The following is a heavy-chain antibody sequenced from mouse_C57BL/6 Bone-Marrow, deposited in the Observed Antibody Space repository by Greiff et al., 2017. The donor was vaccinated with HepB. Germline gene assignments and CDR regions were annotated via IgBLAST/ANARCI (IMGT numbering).Heavy chain of an antibody. CDR1: GYSFTGYY. CDR2: INPSTGGT. CDR3: ARDNYGSSYWYFDV. D-gene: IGHD1-1*01. V-gene: IGHV1-42*01. J-gene: IGHJ1*03. Sequence: EVQLQQSGPELVKPGASVKISCTASGYSFTGYYMNWVKQSPEKSLEWIGDINPSTGGTTYNQKFKAKATLTVDKSASTAYMQLKSMTAEDSAVYYCARDNYGSSYWYFDVWGTGTTVTVSA.